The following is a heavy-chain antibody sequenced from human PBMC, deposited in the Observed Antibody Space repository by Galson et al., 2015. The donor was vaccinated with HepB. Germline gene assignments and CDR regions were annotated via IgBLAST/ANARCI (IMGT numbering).Heavy chain of an antibody. Sequence: SLRLSCAASGFTVSSNYMSWVRQAPGKGLEWVSVIYSGGSTYYADSVKGRFTISRDNSKNTLYLQMNSLRAEDTAVYYCARALGLSVTDAFDIWGQGTMVTVSS. J-gene: IGHJ3*02. CDR2: IYSGGST. CDR3: ARALGLSVTDAFDI. D-gene: IGHD2-21*02. CDR1: GFTVSSNY. V-gene: IGHV3-53*01.